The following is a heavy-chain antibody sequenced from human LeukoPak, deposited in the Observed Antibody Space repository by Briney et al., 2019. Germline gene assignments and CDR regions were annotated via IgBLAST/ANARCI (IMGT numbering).Heavy chain of an antibody. D-gene: IGHD2-2*01. V-gene: IGHV4-38-2*02. Sequence: SETLSLTCTVSGYSISSGYYWGWIRQPPGKGLEWIGSISHSGSTYYNPSLKSRVTISIDTSKNQFSLKLSSVTAADTAVYYCARDRGPGPAAPHLDYWGQGTLVTVSS. CDR1: GYSISSGYY. CDR2: ISHSGST. CDR3: ARDRGPGPAAPHLDY. J-gene: IGHJ4*02.